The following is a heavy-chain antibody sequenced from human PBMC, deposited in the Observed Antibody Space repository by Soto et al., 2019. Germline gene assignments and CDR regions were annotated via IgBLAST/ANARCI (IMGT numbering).Heavy chain of an antibody. J-gene: IGHJ6*02. CDR3: EREGVAAHCYYYGIDV. Sequence: SETLSLTCNVSGASLSRYYWGWVRQPPGKGLEWIGYISYTGSTHYNPSLKSRVTISADTSKNQFSLKLSSVTTADTALYYCEREGVAAHCYYYGIDVWGQGSTVTVSS. D-gene: IGHD2-15*01. CDR1: GASLSRYY. CDR2: ISYTGST. V-gene: IGHV4-59*01.